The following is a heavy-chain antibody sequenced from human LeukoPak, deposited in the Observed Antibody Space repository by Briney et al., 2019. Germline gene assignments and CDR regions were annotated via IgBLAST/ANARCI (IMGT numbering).Heavy chain of an antibody. V-gene: IGHV1-2*02. CDR3: ARAPSIWFALHAFDI. CDR1: GYTFTGYY. Sequence: ASVKVSCKASGYTFTGYYMHWVRQAPGQGLEWMGWINPNSGGTNYAQKFQGRVTMTRDTSVSTAYVELSRLRSDDTAVYYCARAPSIWFALHAFDIWGQGTMVTVSS. CDR2: INPNSGGT. J-gene: IGHJ3*02. D-gene: IGHD3-10*01.